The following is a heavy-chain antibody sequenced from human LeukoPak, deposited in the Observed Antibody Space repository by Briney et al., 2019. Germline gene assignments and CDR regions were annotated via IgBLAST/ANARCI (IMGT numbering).Heavy chain of an antibody. CDR3: AREVSGSYSRDLDY. CDR2: INPNSGGT. CDR1: GYTFTGYY. V-gene: IGHV1-2*02. J-gene: IGHJ4*02. Sequence: GSVKVSCKASGYTFTGYYMHWVRQAPGQGLEWMGWINPNSGGTNYAQKFQGRVTMTRDTSISTAYMELSRLRSDDTAVYYCAREVSGSYSRDLDYWGQGTLVTVSS. D-gene: IGHD1-26*01.